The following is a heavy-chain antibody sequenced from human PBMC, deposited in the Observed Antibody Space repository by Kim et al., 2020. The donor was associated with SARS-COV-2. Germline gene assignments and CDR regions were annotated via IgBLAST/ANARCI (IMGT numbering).Heavy chain of an antibody. D-gene: IGHD3-22*01. V-gene: IGHV3-30*18. CDR2: ISYDGSNK. CDR3: AKDRGYDSSGYYYDYYYYGMDV. CDR1: GFTFSSYG. Sequence: GGSLRLSCAASGFTFSSYGMHWVRQAPGKGLEWVAVISYDGSNKYYADSVKGRFTISRDNSKNTLYLQMNSLRAEDTAVYYCAKDRGYDSSGYYYDYYYYGMDVWGQGTTVTVSS. J-gene: IGHJ6*02.